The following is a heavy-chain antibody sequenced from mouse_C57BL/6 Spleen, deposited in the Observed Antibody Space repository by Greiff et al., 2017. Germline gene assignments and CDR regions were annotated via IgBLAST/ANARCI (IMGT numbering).Heavy chain of an antibody. CDR3: ARGDYGDY. Sequence: VQLQQSGPVLVKPGASVKMSCKASGYTFTDYYMNWVKQCHGKSLEWIGVINPYNGGTSYNQKFKGKATLTVDKSSSTAYMELNSLTSEDSAVYYCARGDYGDYWGQGTTLTVSS. CDR1: GYTFTDYY. V-gene: IGHV1-19*01. CDR2: INPYNGGT. J-gene: IGHJ2*01.